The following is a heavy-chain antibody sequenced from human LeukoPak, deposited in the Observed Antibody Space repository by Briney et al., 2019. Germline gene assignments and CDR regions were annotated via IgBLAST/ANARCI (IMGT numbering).Heavy chain of an antibody. D-gene: IGHD6-19*01. V-gene: IGHV1-18*01. CDR3: ATGPGYSSGWYSY. J-gene: IGHJ4*02. CDR1: GYPFMSYG. CDR2: VTPHNGAA. Sequence: ASVTVSCRPSGYPFMSYGFSWVRQAPGQGLEWMGWVTPHNGAAKYAQNFQGRVTMTTDRSTSSAYLELRRLRSDDTATYYCATGPGYSSGWYSYWGQGSLVTVSS.